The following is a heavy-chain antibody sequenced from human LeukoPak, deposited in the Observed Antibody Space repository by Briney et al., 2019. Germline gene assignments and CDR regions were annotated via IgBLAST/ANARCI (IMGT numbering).Heavy chain of an antibody. CDR3: AADRGGGAFDI. J-gene: IGHJ3*02. V-gene: IGHV3-15*01. CDR2: FKSKAAGGTT. CDR1: GFTFSDAW. D-gene: IGHD3-16*01. Sequence: GGSLRLSCVASGFTFSDAWMSWVRQAPGKGLEWVGRFKSKAAGGTTDYAAPVKGRFTVSRDDSQNTLSLQMNSLKTEDTAVYYCAADRGGGAFDIWGPGTLVTVSS.